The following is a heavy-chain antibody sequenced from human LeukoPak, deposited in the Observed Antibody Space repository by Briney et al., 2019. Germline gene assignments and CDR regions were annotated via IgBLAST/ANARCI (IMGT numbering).Heavy chain of an antibody. CDR3: ATYFYGEYGSYYFDY. Sequence: SGTLSLTCAVSGAFITNSHWWSWACQPPGKGLEWIGEIYHSGTTNYNPSLKSRVTMSVDKSKNQFSLKLSSVTAADTAVYYCATYFYGEYGSYYFDYWGQGTLVTVSS. CDR2: IYHSGTT. J-gene: IGHJ4*02. D-gene: IGHD4-17*01. V-gene: IGHV4-4*02. CDR1: GAFITNSHW.